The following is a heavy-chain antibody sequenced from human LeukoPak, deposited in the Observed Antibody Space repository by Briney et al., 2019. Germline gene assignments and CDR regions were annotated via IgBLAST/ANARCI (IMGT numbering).Heavy chain of an antibody. Sequence: GGSLRLSCAASGFTFSSYGMHWVRQAPGKGLEWVAVISYDGSNKYYADSVKGRFTISRDNSMNTLYLQMNSLRAEDTAVYYCARENYDFWSGYYTGWFDPWGQGTLVTVSS. V-gene: IGHV3-30*03. CDR1: GFTFSSYG. CDR2: ISYDGSNK. CDR3: ARENYDFWSGYYTGWFDP. J-gene: IGHJ5*02. D-gene: IGHD3-3*01.